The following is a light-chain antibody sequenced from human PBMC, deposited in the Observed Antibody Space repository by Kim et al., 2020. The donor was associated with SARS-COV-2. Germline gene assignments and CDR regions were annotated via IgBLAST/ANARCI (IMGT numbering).Light chain of an antibody. J-gene: IGKJ1*01. CDR2: TAS. CDR3: QQYVNSRT. CDR1: QSLSSSY. Sequence: LSPGERAPLACRASQSLSSSYIAWYQQNPGQAPRLLIYTASRRATGIPDRFSGSGSGTDFTLTISRLEPEDFAVYYCQQYVNSRTFGQGTKVDIK. V-gene: IGKV3-20*01.